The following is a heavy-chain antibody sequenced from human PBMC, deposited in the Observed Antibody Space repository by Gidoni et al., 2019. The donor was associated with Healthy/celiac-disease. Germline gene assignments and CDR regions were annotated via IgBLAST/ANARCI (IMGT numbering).Heavy chain of an antibody. Sequence: EVQLLESGGGLVQPGGSLRLSCAASGFTFSSYAMSWVRQAPGKGLEWVSAISGSGGSTYYADSVKGRFTISRDNSKNTLYLQMNSLRAEDTAVYYCALKSSGYSAVFPSYYFDYWGQGTLVTVSS. J-gene: IGHJ4*02. CDR3: ALKSSGYSAVFPSYYFDY. CDR2: ISGSGGST. V-gene: IGHV3-23*01. D-gene: IGHD4-4*01. CDR1: GFTFSSYA.